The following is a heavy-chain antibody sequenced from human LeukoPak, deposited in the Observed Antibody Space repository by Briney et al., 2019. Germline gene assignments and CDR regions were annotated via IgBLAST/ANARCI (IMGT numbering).Heavy chain of an antibody. CDR2: ISSSSSYI. CDR1: GFTFSSYS. CDR3: ARDVNRGYYDSSGYPY. J-gene: IGHJ4*02. D-gene: IGHD3-22*01. Sequence: PGGSLRLSCAASGFTFSSYSMNWVRQAPGKGLEWVSSISSSSSYIYYADSVKGRFTISRDNAKNSLYLQMNSLRAEDTAVYYCARDVNRGYYDSSGYPYWGQGTLVTVSS. V-gene: IGHV3-21*01.